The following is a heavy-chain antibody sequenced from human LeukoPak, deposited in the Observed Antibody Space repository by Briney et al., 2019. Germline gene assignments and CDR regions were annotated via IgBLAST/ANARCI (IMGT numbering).Heavy chain of an antibody. CDR2: IYYGGRT. CDR3: ARRSHCMGGSCPPV. J-gene: IGHJ6*02. D-gene: IGHD2-15*01. V-gene: IGHV4-39*01. Sequence: SETLSLTCTVSGDSISSSYYYWVWIRQPPGKGLEWIGSIYYGGRTYYNPSLKSRVTTSLDTSKNQFSLNLNSVTATDTAVYYCARRSHCMGGSCPPVWGQGTTVTVSS. CDR1: GDSISSSYYY.